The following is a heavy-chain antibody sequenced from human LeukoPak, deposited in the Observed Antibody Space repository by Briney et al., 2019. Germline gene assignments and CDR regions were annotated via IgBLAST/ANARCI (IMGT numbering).Heavy chain of an antibody. CDR3: VEYSSSDAFDI. D-gene: IGHD6-6*01. CDR2: ISSSSSYI. V-gene: IGHV3-21*01. J-gene: IGHJ3*02. CDR1: GFTFSSYS. Sequence: GGSLRLSCAASGFTFSSYSMNWVRQAPGKGLEWVSSISSSSSYIYYADSVKGRFTISRDNAKNSLYLQMNSLRAEDTAVYYCVEYSSSDAFDIWGQGTMVTVSS.